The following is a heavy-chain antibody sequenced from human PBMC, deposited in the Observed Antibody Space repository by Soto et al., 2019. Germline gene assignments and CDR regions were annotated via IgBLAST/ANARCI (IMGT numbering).Heavy chain of an antibody. CDR2: IYYSGST. Sequence: SETLSLTCTVSGGSISSYYWSWIRQPPGKGLEWIGYIYYSGSTNYNPSLKSRVTISVDTSKNQFSLKLSSVTAADTAVYYCARAGSSYYYYGMDVWGQGTTVTVYS. D-gene: IGHD6-6*01. CDR1: GGSISSYY. V-gene: IGHV4-59*01. J-gene: IGHJ6*02. CDR3: ARAGSSYYYYGMDV.